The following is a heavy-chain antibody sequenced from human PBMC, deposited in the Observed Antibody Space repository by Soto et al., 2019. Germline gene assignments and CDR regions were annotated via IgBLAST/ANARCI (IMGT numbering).Heavy chain of an antibody. V-gene: IGHV3-15*07. Sequence: GGSLRLSCAASGFTFSNAWINWVRQAPGKGLEWVGRIKSKTDGGTTDFAAPVKGRFAISRDNAKNTLYLQMNSLRAEDTDVYYCASSLLTPFDYWGQGTLVTVSS. CDR2: IKSKTDGGTT. J-gene: IGHJ4*02. D-gene: IGHD7-27*01. CDR1: GFTFSNAW. CDR3: ASSLLTPFDY.